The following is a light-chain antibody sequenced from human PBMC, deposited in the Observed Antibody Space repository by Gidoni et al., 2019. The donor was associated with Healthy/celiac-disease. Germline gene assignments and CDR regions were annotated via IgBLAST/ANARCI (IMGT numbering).Light chain of an antibody. Sequence: EIMLTQSPATLSLSPGERATLSCRASQSVSSYLAWYQQNPGQAPRLLIYDASNRATGIPARFSGSGSGTDFTLTISSLEPEDFAVYYCQQRSNWPRYTFXQXTKLEIK. CDR1: QSVSSY. V-gene: IGKV3-11*01. CDR3: QQRSNWPRYT. CDR2: DAS. J-gene: IGKJ2*01.